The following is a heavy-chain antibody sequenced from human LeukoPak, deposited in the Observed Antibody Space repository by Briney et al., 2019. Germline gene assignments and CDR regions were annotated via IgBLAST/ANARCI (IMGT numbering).Heavy chain of an antibody. CDR2: IYPGDSDT. D-gene: IGHD5-18*01. CDR1: GYSFTNYW. J-gene: IGHJ4*02. V-gene: IGHV5-51*01. Sequence: GESLKISCKGSGYSFTNYWIGWVLQMPGKGLEWMVIIYPGDSDTRYSPSFQGQVTFSADKSISTAYLQWSSLKASDTAMYYCARHKSDTAMTYYFDYWGQGTLVTVSS. CDR3: ARHKSDTAMTYYFDY.